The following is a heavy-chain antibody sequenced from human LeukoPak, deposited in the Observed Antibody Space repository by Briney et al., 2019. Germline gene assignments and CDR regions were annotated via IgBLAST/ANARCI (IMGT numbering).Heavy chain of an antibody. CDR2: IYYSGST. Sequence: SETLSLTCTVSGGSISSSSYYWGWIRQPPGKGLKWIGSIYYSGSTYYNPSLKSRVTISVDTSKNQFSLKLSSVTAADTAVYYCAVCIAAAGVRPFDPWGQGTLVTVSS. D-gene: IGHD6-13*01. V-gene: IGHV4-39*07. J-gene: IGHJ5*02. CDR3: AVCIAAAGVRPFDP. CDR1: GGSISSSSYY.